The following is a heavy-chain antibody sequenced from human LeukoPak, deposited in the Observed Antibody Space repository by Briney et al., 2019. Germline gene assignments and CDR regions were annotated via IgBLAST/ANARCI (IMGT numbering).Heavy chain of an antibody. Sequence: GGSLRLSCAASGFTFSSYAMRWVGQARGKGGVGVSRINSDGSSTSYADSVKGRFTISRDNAKNTLYLQMNSLRAEDTAVYYCARGPQRDIAAAGTPFDYWGQGTLVTVSS. D-gene: IGHD6-13*01. CDR2: INSDGSST. CDR3: ARGPQRDIAAAGTPFDY. CDR1: GFTFSSYA. V-gene: IGHV3-74*01. J-gene: IGHJ4*02.